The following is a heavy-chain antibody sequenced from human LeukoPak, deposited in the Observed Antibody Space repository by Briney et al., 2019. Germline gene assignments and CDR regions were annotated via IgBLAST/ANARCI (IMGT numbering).Heavy chain of an antibody. J-gene: IGHJ4*02. CDR1: GFIVSNNY. CDR2: LYNAGTT. CDR3: ASPKGLFDYFDY. V-gene: IGHV3-53*01. D-gene: IGHD3-22*01. Sequence: KPGGSLRLSCVASGFIVSNNYMSWVRQAPGKGLEWVSVLYNAGTTYYADSVKGRFTISRDNSKNTLYLQMYSLRAEDTAVYYCASPKGLFDYFDYWGQGILVTVYS.